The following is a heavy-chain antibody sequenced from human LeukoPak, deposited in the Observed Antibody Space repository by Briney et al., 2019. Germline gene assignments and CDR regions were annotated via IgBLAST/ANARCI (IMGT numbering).Heavy chain of an antibody. CDR1: GFTFSRYW. Sequence: RGSLRLSCAASGFTFSRYWMSWVRQAPRKGLEWVANIKQDGSETYYVDSMKGRFTISRDNAKNSLFLQMNSLRAEDTAVYYCARDKGDYDTSGSLFIFGGQGTLVTVSS. CDR3: ARDKGDYDTSGSLFIF. V-gene: IGHV3-7*03. CDR2: IKQDGSET. J-gene: IGHJ4*02. D-gene: IGHD3-22*01.